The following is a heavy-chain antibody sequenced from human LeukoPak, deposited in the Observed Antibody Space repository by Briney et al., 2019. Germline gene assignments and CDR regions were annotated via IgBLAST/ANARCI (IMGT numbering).Heavy chain of an antibody. V-gene: IGHV4-34*01. CDR2: INHSGST. Sequence: PSETLSLTCAVYGGSFSGYYWGWIRQPPGKGLEWIGEINHSGSTNYNPSLKSRVTISVDTSKNQFSLKLSSVTAADTAVYYCARGTIAAAGRGFDYWGQGTLVTVSS. D-gene: IGHD6-13*01. CDR1: GGSFSGYY. CDR3: ARGTIAAAGRGFDY. J-gene: IGHJ4*02.